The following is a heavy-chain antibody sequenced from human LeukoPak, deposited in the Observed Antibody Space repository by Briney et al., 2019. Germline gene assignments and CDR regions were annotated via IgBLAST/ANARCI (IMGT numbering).Heavy chain of an antibody. D-gene: IGHD1-26*01. CDR1: GYSFSSYW. Sequence: GESLKVSCKASGYSFSSYWIGWVRQMPGKGLEWMGNIYAGDSDTRYSPSFQGQVTISVDKSINTAYLQWSSLKASDTAMYYCVRRRSGTNSDYWGQGTLVTVSS. CDR3: VRRRSGTNSDY. CDR2: IYAGDSDT. J-gene: IGHJ4*02. V-gene: IGHV5-51*01.